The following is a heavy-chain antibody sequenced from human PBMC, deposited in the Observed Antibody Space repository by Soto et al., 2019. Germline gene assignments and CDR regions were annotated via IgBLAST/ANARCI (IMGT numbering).Heavy chain of an antibody. CDR1: GFTFSSYG. CDR2: ISGSSGST. J-gene: IGHJ4*02. CDR3: AKTYDSSGYYPGGRGGYLDY. Sequence: GGSLRLSCAASGFTFSSYGMSWVRQAPGKGLEWVSAISGSSGSTYHADSVKGRFTISRDNSKDTLYLQMNSLRAEDTALYYCAKTYDSSGYYPGGRGGYLDYWGQGTLVTVSS. D-gene: IGHD3-22*01. V-gene: IGHV3-23*01.